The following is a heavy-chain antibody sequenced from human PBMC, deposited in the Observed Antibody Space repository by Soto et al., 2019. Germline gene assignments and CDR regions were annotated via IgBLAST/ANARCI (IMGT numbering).Heavy chain of an antibody. V-gene: IGHV1-58*01. CDR2: IDGGSGKT. J-gene: IGHJ6*02. Sequence: QMQLVQSGPEVQKPGTSVKVSCKASGFTFTASAVQWVRQARGQRLERIGWIDGGSGKTNYAENFRERVTITRDTAKSTAYMEVTGLRSEDTAVYFCGGAGYAKLLYYPSSYYYGIDVWGQGTTVTVS. CDR3: GGAGYAKLLYYPSSYYYGIDV. D-gene: IGHD3-22*01. CDR1: GFTFTASA.